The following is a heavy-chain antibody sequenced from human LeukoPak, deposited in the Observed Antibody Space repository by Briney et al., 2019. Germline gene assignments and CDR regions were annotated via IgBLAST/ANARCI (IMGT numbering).Heavy chain of an antibody. CDR3: ARGGTYNDILSFDP. CDR1: GGSISYYY. CDR2: IYYTWST. J-gene: IGHJ5*02. V-gene: IGHV4-59*01. D-gene: IGHD3-9*01. Sequence: PSETLSLTCTVSGGSISYYYWTWRRQSPGKGLEWIGQIYYTWSTYYNPSLGGRVTISLDTSRIQSSLILTSVTAADTAVYYCARGGTYNDILSFDPWGQGTLVTVSS.